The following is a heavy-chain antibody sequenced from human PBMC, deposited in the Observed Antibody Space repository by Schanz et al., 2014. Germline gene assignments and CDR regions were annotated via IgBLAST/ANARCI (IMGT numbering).Heavy chain of an antibody. CDR3: ARAFGGYDPAGALDY. D-gene: IGHD5-12*01. J-gene: IGHJ4*02. V-gene: IGHV1-2*04. CDR1: GGTFSSYT. CDR2: MNPDSGNT. Sequence: QVQLVQSGAEVKKPGSSVKVSCKLSGGTFSSYTISWMRQAPGQGLEWMGWMNPDSGNTGYAQKFQGWVTMTRDTSISTAYMELSRLKSDDTAVYYCARAFGGYDPAGALDYWGQGTLXTVSS.